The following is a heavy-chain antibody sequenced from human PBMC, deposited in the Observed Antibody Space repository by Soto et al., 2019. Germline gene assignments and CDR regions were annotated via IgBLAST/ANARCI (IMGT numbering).Heavy chain of an antibody. Sequence: PSETLSLTCTVSGPSISSYYWSWIRQPPGKGLEWIGYVYYSGSTNYNPSLKSRVTISVDTSKNQFSLKLSSVTAADTAMYYCARDTTPSLWGQGTLVTVS. CDR1: GPSISSYY. CDR3: ARDTTPSL. V-gene: IGHV4-59*01. J-gene: IGHJ4*02. D-gene: IGHD1-1*01. CDR2: VYYSGST.